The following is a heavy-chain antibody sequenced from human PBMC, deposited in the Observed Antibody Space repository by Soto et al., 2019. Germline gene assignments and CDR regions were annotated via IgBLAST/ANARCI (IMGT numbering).Heavy chain of an antibody. Sequence: QLQLQESGPGLVKPSETLFLTCSVSGGSITNNLYYWAWIRQPPGKGLEWIGSIYYSGGTYYNAALKTRVTISIDTSNNHFSLKLNSVTASDTALYYCARLGGAVAGRGCDYWGQGALVTVSS. CDR2: IYYSGGT. CDR1: GGSITNNLYY. V-gene: IGHV4-39*02. CDR3: ARLGGAVAGRGCDY. D-gene: IGHD6-19*01. J-gene: IGHJ4*02.